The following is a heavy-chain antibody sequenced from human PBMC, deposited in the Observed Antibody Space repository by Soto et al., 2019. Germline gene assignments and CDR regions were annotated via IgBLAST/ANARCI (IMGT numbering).Heavy chain of an antibody. CDR1: GGSFSGYY. D-gene: IGHD5-12*01. CDR3: ARDIGWQQLRGYFDY. CDR2: INHSGST. J-gene: IGHJ4*02. V-gene: IGHV4-34*01. Sequence: ASETLSLTCAGYGGSFSGYYWSWIRQPPGKGLGWIGEINHSGSTNYNPSLKSRVTISVDTSKNQFSLKLSSVTAEDTAVYYCARDIGWQQLRGYFDYWGLGTLVTVSS.